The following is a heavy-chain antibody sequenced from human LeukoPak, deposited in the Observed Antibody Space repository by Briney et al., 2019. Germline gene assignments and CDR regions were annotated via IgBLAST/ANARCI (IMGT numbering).Heavy chain of an antibody. V-gene: IGHV3-7*03. J-gene: IGHJ4*02. CDR1: GFTFSSYW. CDR3: ARTAHPVRNYFDY. Sequence: GGSLRLSCAASGFTFSSYWMSWVRQAPGKGLEWVANIKQDGSEKYYVDSVKGRFTISRDNAKNSLYLQMNSLRAEDTAVYYCARTAHPVRNYFDYWGQGTLVTVSS. D-gene: IGHD2-2*01. CDR2: IKQDGSEK.